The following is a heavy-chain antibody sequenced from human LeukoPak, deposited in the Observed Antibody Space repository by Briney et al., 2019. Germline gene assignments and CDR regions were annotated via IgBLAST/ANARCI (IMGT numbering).Heavy chain of an antibody. V-gene: IGHV4-34*01. D-gene: IGHD2-8*01. CDR2: INHSGST. CDR3: ARTNYWYFDL. Sequence: SETLSLTCAVYGGSFSGYYWSWIRQPPGKGLEWIGEINHSGSTNYIPSLKSRVTISVDTSKNQFSLKLSSVTAADTAVYYCARTNYWYFDLWGRGTLVTVSS. CDR1: GGSFSGYY. J-gene: IGHJ2*01.